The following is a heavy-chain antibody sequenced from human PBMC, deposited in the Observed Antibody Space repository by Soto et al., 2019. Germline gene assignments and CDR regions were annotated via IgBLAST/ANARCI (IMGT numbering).Heavy chain of an antibody. Sequence: SETLSLTCAVYGGSFSGYYWSWIRQPPGKGLEWIGEINHSGSTNYNPSLKSRVTISVDTSKNQFSLKLSSVTAADTAVYYCAREGVVVVPAATPNRSFDYWGQGTLVTVSS. J-gene: IGHJ4*02. V-gene: IGHV4-34*01. CDR3: AREGVVVVPAATPNRSFDY. CDR2: INHSGST. CDR1: GGSFSGYY. D-gene: IGHD2-2*01.